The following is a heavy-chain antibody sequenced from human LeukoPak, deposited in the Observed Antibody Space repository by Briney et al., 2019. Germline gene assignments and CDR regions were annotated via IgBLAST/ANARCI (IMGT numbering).Heavy chain of an antibody. CDR1: GYTFTGYY. D-gene: IGHD4-23*01. CDR3: ARELSPDYGGNSRRVDSHY. V-gene: IGHV1-2*06. Sequence: GASVKVSCKASGYTFTGYYMHWVRQAPGQGLEWMGRINPNSGGTNYAQKFQCRVTMTRDTSISTANMELSRLRSDDSAVYYCARELSPDYGGNSRRVDSHYWGQGTLVTVSS. CDR2: INPNSGGT. J-gene: IGHJ4*02.